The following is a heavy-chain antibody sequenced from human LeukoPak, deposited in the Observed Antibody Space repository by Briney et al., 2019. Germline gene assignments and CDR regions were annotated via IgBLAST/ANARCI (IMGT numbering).Heavy chain of an antibody. Sequence: GESLKISYKGSGYSFTSYWIGWVRQMPGKGLEWMGIIYPGDSDTRYSPSFQGQVTISADKSISTAYLRWSSLKASDTAMYYCARHADGSYGVFDYWGQGTLVTVSS. CDR2: IYPGDSDT. D-gene: IGHD1-26*01. V-gene: IGHV5-51*01. CDR1: GYSFTSYW. CDR3: ARHADGSYGVFDY. J-gene: IGHJ4*02.